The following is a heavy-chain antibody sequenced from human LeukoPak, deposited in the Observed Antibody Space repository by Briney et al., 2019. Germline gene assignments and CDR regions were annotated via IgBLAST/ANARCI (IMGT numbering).Heavy chain of an antibody. V-gene: IGHV4-34*01. CDR1: GGSFSGYY. Sequence: PSETLSLTCAVYGGSFSGYYWSWIRQSPGKGLEWIGEINHSGSTNQNPSLKSRVTISVDMSKNQFSLKLSSVTAADTAVYYCARRYSSSPYYYYYMDVWGKGTTVTISS. J-gene: IGHJ6*03. CDR2: INHSGST. D-gene: IGHD6-13*01. CDR3: ARRYSSSPYYYYYMDV.